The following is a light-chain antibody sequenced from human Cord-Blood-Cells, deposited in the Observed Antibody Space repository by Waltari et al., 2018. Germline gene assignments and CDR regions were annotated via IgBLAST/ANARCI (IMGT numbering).Light chain of an antibody. CDR3: QSYDSSLSGWV. V-gene: IGLV1-40*01. CDR2: GNS. CDR1: SSNIGAGYD. Sequence: QSVLTPPPSVSGAPGQRVTISCTGSSSNIGAGYDVHWYQQLPGTAPKLLIYGNSIRPSVVPDRLSGAEAGTSASLAITGLQAEDEADDYCQSYDSSLSGWVFGGGTKLTVL. J-gene: IGLJ3*02.